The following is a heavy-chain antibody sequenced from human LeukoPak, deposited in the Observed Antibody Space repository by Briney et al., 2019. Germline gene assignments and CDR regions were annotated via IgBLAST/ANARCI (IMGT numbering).Heavy chain of an antibody. CDR2: ISYDGSNK. D-gene: IGHD3-22*01. J-gene: IGHJ4*02. CDR1: GFTFSSYG. Sequence: GGSLRLSCAASGFTFSSYGMHWVRQAPGKGLEWVAVISYDGSNKYYADSVKGRFTISRDNSKNTLYLQMNSLRAEDTAVYYCAKHYDGSGYGVFCWGQGTLVTVSS. CDR3: AKHYDGSGYGVFC. V-gene: IGHV3-30*18.